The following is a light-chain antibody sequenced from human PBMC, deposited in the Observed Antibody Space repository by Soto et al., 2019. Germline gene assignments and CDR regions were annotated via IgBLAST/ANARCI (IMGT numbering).Light chain of an antibody. CDR2: AAS. CDR1: QSISTY. Sequence: DIQMTQSPSSLCASVGDRVTITCRASQSISTYLNWYHQKPGKAPDLLIYAASSLKSGVPSRFSGSGSGTHFTLTITGLQPADFATYYCQQNFSIPITFGQGTRLEIK. V-gene: IGKV1-39*01. J-gene: IGKJ5*01. CDR3: QQNFSIPIT.